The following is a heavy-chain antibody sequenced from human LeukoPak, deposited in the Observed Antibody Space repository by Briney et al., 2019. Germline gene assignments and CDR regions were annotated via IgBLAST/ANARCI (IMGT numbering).Heavy chain of an antibody. V-gene: IGHV3-23*01. J-gene: IGHJ4*02. Sequence: GGSLRLSCAASGSTFSSYAMSWARQAPGKGPQWVSAISGSGGITYYADSVKGRFTISRDNSKNTLYLQMNSLRAEDTAVYYCAKDGAPEGEDYFDYWGQGTLVTVSS. CDR1: GSTFSSYA. CDR3: AKDGAPEGEDYFDY. CDR2: ISGSGGIT. D-gene: IGHD3-10*01.